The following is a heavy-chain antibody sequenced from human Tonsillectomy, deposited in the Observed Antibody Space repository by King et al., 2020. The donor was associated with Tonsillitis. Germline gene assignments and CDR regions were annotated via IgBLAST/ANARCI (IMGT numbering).Heavy chain of an antibody. CDR3: ARGAKNSGWYARDNWFDP. J-gene: IGHJ5*02. CDR2: TYYRSKWYN. Sequence: VQLQQSGPGLVKPSQTLSLTCALSGDSVSSNSAAWNWIRQSPSRGLEWLGRTYYRSKWYNDYAVSVKSRITINPDTSKNQFSLQLNSVTPEDTAVYYCARGAKNSGWYARDNWFDPWGQGTLVTVSS. V-gene: IGHV6-1*01. CDR1: GDSVSSNSAA. D-gene: IGHD6-19*01.